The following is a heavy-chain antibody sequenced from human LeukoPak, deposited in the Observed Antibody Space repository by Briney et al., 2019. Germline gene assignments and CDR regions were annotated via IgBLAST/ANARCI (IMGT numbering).Heavy chain of an antibody. CDR1: GFSIRSSW. Sequence: PGGSLRLSCAVSGFSIRSSWMSWVRQTPGKGLEWVADMNEDGSVTWYADSVKGRFTVSGDNAKNSVDLQMSSLRVEDTAVYYCARDPAWGAIDYWGQGTLVTVSS. D-gene: IGHD7-27*01. CDR2: MNEDGSVT. CDR3: ARDPAWGAIDY. J-gene: IGHJ4*02. V-gene: IGHV3-7*01.